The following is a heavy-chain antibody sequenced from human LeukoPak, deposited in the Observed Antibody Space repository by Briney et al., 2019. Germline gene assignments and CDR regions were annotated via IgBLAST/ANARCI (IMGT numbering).Heavy chain of an antibody. CDR3: AGSYHYYMDV. Sequence: PSETLSLTCTVSGGFISNYYWSWIRQPPGKGLEWIGYISYIGSTKYNPSLKSRVTISEDTSKKQLSLKLSSVTAADTAVYYCAGSYHYYMDVWGKGTTVTVSS. V-gene: IGHV4-59*01. J-gene: IGHJ6*03. CDR1: GGFISNYY. CDR2: ISYIGST.